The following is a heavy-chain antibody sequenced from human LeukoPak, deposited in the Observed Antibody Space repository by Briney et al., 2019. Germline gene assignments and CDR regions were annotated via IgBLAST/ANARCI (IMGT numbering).Heavy chain of an antibody. CDR3: AKNDDYGGSYWYFDL. CDR1: GFTFSSYG. J-gene: IGHJ2*01. V-gene: IGHV3-30*18. D-gene: IGHD4-23*01. Sequence: QSGGTLRLSCAASGFTFSSYGMSWVRQAPGKGLEWVAVISYDETNKYYEDSVKGRFTISRDSSKNTLYLQMSSLRDEDTAVYYCAKNDDYGGSYWYFDLWGRGTLVTVSS. CDR2: ISYDETNK.